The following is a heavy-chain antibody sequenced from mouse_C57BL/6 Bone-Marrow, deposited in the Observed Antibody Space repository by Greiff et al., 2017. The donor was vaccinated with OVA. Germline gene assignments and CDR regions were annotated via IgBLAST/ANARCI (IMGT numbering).Heavy chain of an antibody. V-gene: IGHV1-66*01. J-gene: IGHJ3*01. Sequence: QVQLKESGPELVKPGASVKISCKASGYSFTSYYIHWVKQRPGQGLEWIGWIYPGSGNTKYNEKFKGKATLTADTSSSTAYMQLSSLTSEDSAVYYCARGRDGYGRGTWFADWGQGTLVTVSA. CDR2: IYPGSGNT. CDR3: ARGRDGYGRGTWFAD. CDR1: GYSFTSYY. D-gene: IGHD2-2*01.